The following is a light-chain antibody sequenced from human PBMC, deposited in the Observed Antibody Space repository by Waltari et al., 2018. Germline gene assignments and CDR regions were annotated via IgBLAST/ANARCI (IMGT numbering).Light chain of an antibody. J-gene: IGLJ2*01. Sequence: QSALTQPASVSGSPGQSITISCTGTSSDVGGYNYVSWYQQHPGKAPKLMIYGVSNRPSGVSNRCHGSKSDNTASLTISGVQGEDEAEYYCSSYTTRRTLVVFGGGTKLTVL. CDR3: SSYTTRRTLVV. V-gene: IGLV2-14*01. CDR1: SSDVGGYNY. CDR2: GVS.